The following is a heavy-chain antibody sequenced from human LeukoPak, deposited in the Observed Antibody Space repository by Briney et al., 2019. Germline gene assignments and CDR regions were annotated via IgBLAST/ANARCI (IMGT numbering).Heavy chain of an antibody. V-gene: IGHV3-21*04. CDR3: ARRRRSSDLVRDYYYYYMDV. D-gene: IGHD3-10*01. CDR1: GFTFSSYE. J-gene: IGHJ6*03. CDR2: ISSSSSYI. Sequence: GGSLRLSCAASGFTFSSYEMNWVRQAPGKGLEWVSSISSSSSYIYYADSVKGRFTISRDNAKNSLYLQMNSLRAEDTALYYCARRRRSSDLVRDYYYYYMDVWGKGTSVTVSS.